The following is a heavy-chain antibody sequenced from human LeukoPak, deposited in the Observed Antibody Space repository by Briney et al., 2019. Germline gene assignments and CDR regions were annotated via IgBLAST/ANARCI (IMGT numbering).Heavy chain of an antibody. Sequence: GGSLRLSCAASGFTFGSYSMTWVRLAPGKGLEWVSSISPSGDSTWNADSVRGRFTISRDNAKNSLSLQMDSLRADDTALYFCARDFVGESGAAGYWGQGTLVTVSS. D-gene: IGHD2-8*02. CDR2: ISPSGDST. CDR1: GFTFGSYS. V-gene: IGHV3-21*01. CDR3: ARDFVGESGAAGY. J-gene: IGHJ4*02.